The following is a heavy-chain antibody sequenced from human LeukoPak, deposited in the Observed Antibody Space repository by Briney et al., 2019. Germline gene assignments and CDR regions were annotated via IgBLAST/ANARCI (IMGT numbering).Heavy chain of an antibody. V-gene: IGHV3-66*01. CDR3: ARDVYGDGYNPFDY. CDR1: GFIVSSNH. Sequence: GALRLSCAVSGFIVSSNHMNWVRQAPGKGLEWVSVIYSGGYSGGGPFYADSVKGRFTTSSDSSKNTLFLQMNSLRAEDTAVYYCARDVYGDGYNPFDYWGLGILVTVSS. D-gene: IGHD5-24*01. CDR2: IYSGGYSGGGP. J-gene: IGHJ4*02.